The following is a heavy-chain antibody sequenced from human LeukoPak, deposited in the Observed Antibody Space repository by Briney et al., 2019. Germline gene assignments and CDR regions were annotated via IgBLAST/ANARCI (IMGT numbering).Heavy chain of an antibody. J-gene: IGHJ6*02. Sequence: GGSLRLSCAASGFTFRSYEMNWVRQAPGKGLEWVSYISSSGSTIYYADSVKGRFTISRDNAKNSLYLQMNPQRGGTTAVYYCARYCSGGSCSAMDVWGQGTTVTVSS. D-gene: IGHD2-15*01. CDR3: ARYCSGGSCSAMDV. CDR2: ISSSGSTI. CDR1: GFTFRSYE. V-gene: IGHV3-48*03.